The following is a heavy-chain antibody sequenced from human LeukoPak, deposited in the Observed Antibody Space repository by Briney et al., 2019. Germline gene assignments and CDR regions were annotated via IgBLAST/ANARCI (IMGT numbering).Heavy chain of an antibody. CDR3: TRTSGARNTQGRFLYYGSGSLSD. D-gene: IGHD3-10*01. J-gene: IGHJ4*02. CDR2: INPSGGST. CDR1: GYTFTSYY. Sequence: ASVKVSCKASGYTFTSYYMHWVRQAPGQGLEWMGIINPSGGSTSYAQKFQGRVTMTRDTSTSTVYMELSSLRSEDTAVYYCTRTSGARNTQGRFLYYGSGSLSDWGQGTLVTVSS. V-gene: IGHV1-46*01.